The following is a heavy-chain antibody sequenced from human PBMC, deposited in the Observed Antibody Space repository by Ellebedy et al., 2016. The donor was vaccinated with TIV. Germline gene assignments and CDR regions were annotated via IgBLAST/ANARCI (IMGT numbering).Heavy chain of an antibody. D-gene: IGHD3-10*01. J-gene: IGHJ6*02. CDR1: GFSLSTSGVG. CDR3: AHTITMVRGVITHHYYGMDV. V-gene: IGHV2-5*02. CDR2: IYWDDDK. Sequence: SGPTLVXPTPTLTLTCTFSGFSLSTSGVGVGWIRQPPGKALEWLALIYWDDDKRYSPSLKSRLTITKDTSKNQVVLTMTNMDPVDTATYYCAHTITMVRGVITHHYYGMDVWGQGTTVTVSS.